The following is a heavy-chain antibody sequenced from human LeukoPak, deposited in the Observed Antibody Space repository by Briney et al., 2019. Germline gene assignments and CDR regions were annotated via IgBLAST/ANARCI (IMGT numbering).Heavy chain of an antibody. CDR2: IPYDGSNK. CDR1: GCTFSTYA. CDR3: ARAEGYGGELDS. J-gene: IGHJ4*02. Sequence: GRSLRLSCAASGCTFSTYAMHWVRKAPAKGMGWVAVIPYDGSNKYYADSVKGRFTISRENSKNRLYLQMNSLRAEDTAVYYCARAEGYGGELDSWGQGTLVTVSS. V-gene: IGHV3-30*04. D-gene: IGHD4-23*01.